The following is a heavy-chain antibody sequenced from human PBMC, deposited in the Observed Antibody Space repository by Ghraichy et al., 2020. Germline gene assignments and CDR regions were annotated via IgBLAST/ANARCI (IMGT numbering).Heavy chain of an antibody. CDR1: GFTFSSYG. J-gene: IGHJ4*02. CDR2: ISSSGSNI. Sequence: GGSLRLSCAASGFTFSSYGMNWVRQAPGKGLEWVSSISSSGSNIYYADSVKGRFTISRDNAKNSLYLQMNSLRAEDTAVYYCARANYGDSDYWGQGTLVTVSS. V-gene: IGHV3-21*01. CDR3: ARANYGDSDY. D-gene: IGHD4-17*01.